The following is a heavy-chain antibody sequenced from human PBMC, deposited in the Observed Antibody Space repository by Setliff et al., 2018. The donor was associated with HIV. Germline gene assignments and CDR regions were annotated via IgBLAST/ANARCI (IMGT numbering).Heavy chain of an antibody. D-gene: IGHD6-13*01. V-gene: IGHV4-39*07. J-gene: IGHJ4*02. Sequence: SETLSLTCIVSGGSISSSSYYWGWIRQPPGKGLEWIGTVYYSGSTYYNPSLKSRVTISVDTSENQFSLKLGSVTAADTAVYCCARDGYSSSWYVISGSFDYWGQGILVTVSS. CDR1: GGSISSSSYY. CDR3: ARDGYSSSWYVISGSFDY. CDR2: VYYSGST.